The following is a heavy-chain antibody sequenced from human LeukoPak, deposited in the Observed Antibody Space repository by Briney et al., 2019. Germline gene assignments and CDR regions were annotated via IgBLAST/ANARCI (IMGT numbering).Heavy chain of an antibody. CDR1: GGSISSGGYS. CDR3: ARGWFGELLYPYYFDY. V-gene: IGHV4-30-2*01. Sequence: PSETLSLTCTVSGGSISSGGYSWRWIRQPPGKGLEWIGYIYHTGSTYYNPSLKSRVTISVDSSKNQFSLKLSSVTAADTAVYYCARGWFGELLYPYYFDYWGQGTLVTVSS. D-gene: IGHD3-10*01. CDR2: IYHTGST. J-gene: IGHJ4*02.